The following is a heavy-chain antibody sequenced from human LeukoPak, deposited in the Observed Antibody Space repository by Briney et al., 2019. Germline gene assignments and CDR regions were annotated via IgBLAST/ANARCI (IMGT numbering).Heavy chain of an antibody. Sequence: TGGSLRLSCAASGFTFSSYAMSWVRQAPGKGLEWVSAISGSGGSTYYADSVKGRFTISRDNPKNTLYLQMNSLRAEDTAVYYCAKDRLGWIGGGPDFDYWGQGTLVTVSS. J-gene: IGHJ4*02. CDR3: AKDRLGWIGGGPDFDY. CDR2: ISGSGGST. D-gene: IGHD6-19*01. V-gene: IGHV3-23*01. CDR1: GFTFSSYA.